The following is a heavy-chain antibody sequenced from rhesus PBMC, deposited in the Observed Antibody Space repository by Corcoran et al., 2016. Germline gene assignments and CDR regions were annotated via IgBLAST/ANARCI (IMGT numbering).Heavy chain of an antibody. CDR1: GYTFTDYS. V-gene: IGHV1-111*02. CDR2: VDPEDGEA. D-gene: IGHD4-23*01. CDR3: ATGGSKSLDY. Sequence: EVQLVQSGAEVKKPGASVNISCKASGYTFTDYSLHWVRQAPGKGLAWMGRVDPEDGEAIHAQNFQDRVTITADTSTDTAYMELSSLRSEDTAVYYCATGGSKSLDYWCQGVLVTVSS. J-gene: IGHJ4*01.